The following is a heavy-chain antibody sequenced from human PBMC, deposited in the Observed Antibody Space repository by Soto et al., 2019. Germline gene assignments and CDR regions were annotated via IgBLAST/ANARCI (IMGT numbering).Heavy chain of an antibody. CDR2: STYDGSNK. D-gene: IGHD1-7*01. Sequence: PGGSLSLSCAASGFTFDNYGMHWVRQAPGKGLEWVAVSTYDGSNKYYADSVKGRFTISRDNSKNTLSLHLNTLKPEDTAVYHCAKDRVGGTFYTPLGFWGQGTLVTVAS. J-gene: IGHJ4*02. V-gene: IGHV3-30*18. CDR1: GFTFDNYG. CDR3: AKDRVGGTFYTPLGF.